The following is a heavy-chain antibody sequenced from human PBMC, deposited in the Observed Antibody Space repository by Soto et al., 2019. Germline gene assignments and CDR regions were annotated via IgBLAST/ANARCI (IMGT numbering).Heavy chain of an antibody. J-gene: IGHJ4*02. CDR2: ISHSGGGT. D-gene: IGHD1-1*01. CDR3: AKHQNAGTIDY. Sequence: EVQLLESGGGLVQPGGSLRLSCAASGFTFSTYAMSWVRQAPGRGLEWVSLISHSGGGTYYADSVKGRFTISRDNSKNTLYLQMSSLRVEDTAVYYCAKHQNAGTIDYWGQGILVTVSS. V-gene: IGHV3-23*01. CDR1: GFTFSTYA.